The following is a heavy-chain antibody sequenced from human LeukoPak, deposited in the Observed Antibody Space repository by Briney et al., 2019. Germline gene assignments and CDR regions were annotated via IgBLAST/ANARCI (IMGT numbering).Heavy chain of an antibody. D-gene: IGHD3-22*01. V-gene: IGHV1-69*04. CDR2: IIPILGIA. J-gene: IGHJ5*02. Sequence: SVKLSCKASGGTFTSYAISWVRQAPGQGLEWRGRIIPILGIANYAQKFQGRVTITADKSTSTAYMELSSLRSEDTDVYYCARDSLFYDSSGYYLDNWFDPWGQGTLVTVSS. CDR3: ARDSLFYDSSGYYLDNWFDP. CDR1: GGTFTSYA.